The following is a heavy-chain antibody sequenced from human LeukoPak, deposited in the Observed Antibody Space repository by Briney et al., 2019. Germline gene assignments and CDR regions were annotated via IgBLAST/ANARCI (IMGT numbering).Heavy chain of an antibody. CDR2: ISAYNGNT. CDR1: GYTFTGYY. CDR3: ARETDSSGYYYGVDY. J-gene: IGHJ4*02. V-gene: IGHV1-18*04. D-gene: IGHD3-22*01. Sequence: ASVKVSCKASGYTFTGYYMHWVRQAPGQGLEWMGWISAYNGNTNYAQKLQGRVTMTTDTSTSTAYMELRSLRSDDTAVYYCARETDSSGYYYGVDYWGQGTLVTVSS.